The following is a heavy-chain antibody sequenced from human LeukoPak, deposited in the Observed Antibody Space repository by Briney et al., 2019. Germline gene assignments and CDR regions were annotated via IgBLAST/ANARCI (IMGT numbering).Heavy chain of an antibody. Sequence: SVKVSCKASGGTFGHYALSWVRQAPGQGLEWMGGIIPIYGTANHAQKFKGRVTMSTDESTSTLYMELSSLRSEDTAMYYCARECSGGGCFGAFDLWGRGTLITVSS. V-gene: IGHV1-69*05. CDR2: IIPIYGTA. CDR3: ARECSGGGCFGAFDL. J-gene: IGHJ2*01. D-gene: IGHD2-15*01. CDR1: GGTFGHYA.